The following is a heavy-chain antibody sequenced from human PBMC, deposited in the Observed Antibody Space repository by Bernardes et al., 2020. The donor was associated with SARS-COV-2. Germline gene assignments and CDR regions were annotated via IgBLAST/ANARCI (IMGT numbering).Heavy chain of an antibody. V-gene: IGHV3-48*02. CDR2: ISFSGGTI. CDR3: SREGSGFDP. J-gene: IGHJ5*02. CDR1: GFTFSRYN. Sequence: VGSLRLSCEASGFTFSRYNMNWVRQAPGKGLEWVSFISFSGGTIFYADSLKGRFTISRDNAQNSLYLQMNSLRDDDTAIYYCSREGSGFDPWGQGTLVTVSS.